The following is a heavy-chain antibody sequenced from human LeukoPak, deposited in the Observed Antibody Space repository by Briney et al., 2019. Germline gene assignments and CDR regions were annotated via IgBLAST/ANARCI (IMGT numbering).Heavy chain of an antibody. CDR1: GFTFSSYA. J-gene: IGHJ3*02. V-gene: IGHV3-23*01. D-gene: IGHD4-17*01. CDR2: ISGSGGST. CDR3: AKEEGGPMTTVTTGAFEI. Sequence: GGSLRLSCAASGFTFSSYAMSWVRQAPGKGLEWVSAISGSGGSTYYADSVKGRFTISRDNSKNTLYLQMNSLRAEDTAVYYCAKEEGGPMTTVTTGAFEIWGQGTMVTVSS.